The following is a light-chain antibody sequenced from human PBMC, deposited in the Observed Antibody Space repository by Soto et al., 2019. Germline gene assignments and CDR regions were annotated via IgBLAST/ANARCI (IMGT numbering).Light chain of an antibody. J-gene: IGKJ2*01. CDR2: DAS. CDR3: QQRSNWPGT. Sequence: EIVLTQSPATLSLSPGERATLSCRASQSVSSYLAWYQQKPGQAPRLLIYDASNRATGIPARFSGSGSGTDFTLTISSPEPEDFAVYYCQQRSNWPGTFGQGTKLEIK. V-gene: IGKV3-11*01. CDR1: QSVSSY.